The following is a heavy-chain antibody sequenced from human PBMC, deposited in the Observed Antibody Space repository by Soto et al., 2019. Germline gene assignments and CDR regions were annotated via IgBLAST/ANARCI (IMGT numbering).Heavy chain of an antibody. D-gene: IGHD3-10*01. V-gene: IGHV1-46*01. CDR2: INPTSGVT. J-gene: IGHJ4*02. CDR1: GYILTNSY. CDR3: ARGGGGLDY. Sequence: QVQLVQSGAAVKKPGASVKVSCKASGYILTNSYMHWVRQAPGQGLEWMGLINPTSGVTTYTQKFLGRVTMTRDKSTSTVYMELSSLTSEDTAIYYCARGGGGLDYWGQGTLVTVSS.